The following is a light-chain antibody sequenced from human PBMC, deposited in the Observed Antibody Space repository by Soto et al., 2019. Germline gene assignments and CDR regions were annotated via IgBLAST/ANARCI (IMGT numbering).Light chain of an antibody. J-gene: IGLJ2*01. V-gene: IGLV2-14*03. CDR2: DVS. Sequence: QSALTQPASVSGSPGQSVTISCSGTSSDIGGYDYVSWYQQHPGKAPKLIIYDVSNRPSGLSYRFSGFKSGNTASLTISGLQAEDEADYYCSAYAGSRTLVFGGGTLLTVL. CDR3: SAYAGSRTLV. CDR1: SSDIGGYDY.